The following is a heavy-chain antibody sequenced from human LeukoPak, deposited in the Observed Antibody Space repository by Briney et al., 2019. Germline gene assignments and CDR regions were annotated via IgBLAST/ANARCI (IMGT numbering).Heavy chain of an antibody. J-gene: IGHJ4*02. CDR2: IIPILGIA. V-gene: IGHV1-69*04. D-gene: IGHD6-19*01. Sequence: ASVKVSCKASGGTFSSYAISWVRQAPGQGLEWMGRIIPILGIANYAQKFQGRVTITADKSTSTAYMELSSLRSEDTAVYYCARDAHSTGYSVGWSIKGFDYWGQGTLVTVSS. CDR1: GGTFSSYA. CDR3: ARDAHSTGYSVGWSIKGFDY.